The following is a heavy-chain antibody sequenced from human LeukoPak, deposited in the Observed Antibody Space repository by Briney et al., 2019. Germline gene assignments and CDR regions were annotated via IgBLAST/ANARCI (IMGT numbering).Heavy chain of an antibody. Sequence: PGGSLRLSCAASGFTFSSYWMHWVRQAPGKGLVWVSRINSDGSSTSYADSMKGRFTISRDNAKNTLYLQMNSLRAEDTAVYYCSGYPYYYYMDVWGKGTTVTVSS. J-gene: IGHJ6*03. CDR3: SGYPYYYYMDV. V-gene: IGHV3-74*01. CDR1: GFTFSSYW. D-gene: IGHD6-25*01. CDR2: INSDGSST.